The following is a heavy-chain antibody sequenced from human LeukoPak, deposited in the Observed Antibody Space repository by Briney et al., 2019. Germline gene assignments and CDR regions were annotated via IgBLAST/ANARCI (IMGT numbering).Heavy chain of an antibody. D-gene: IGHD6-19*01. J-gene: IGHJ4*02. CDR2: ISWNSGSI. Sequence: GGSLRLSCAASGFTFDDYAMHWVRQAPGKGLEWVSGISWNSGSIGYADSVKGRFTISRDNAKNSLYLQMNSLTAEDTAVYYCAKDFSRALISGWRFDYWGQGTLVTVSS. V-gene: IGHV3-9*01. CDR3: AKDFSRALISGWRFDY. CDR1: GFTFDDYA.